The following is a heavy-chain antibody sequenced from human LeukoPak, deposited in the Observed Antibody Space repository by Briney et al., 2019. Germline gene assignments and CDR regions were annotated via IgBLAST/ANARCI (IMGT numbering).Heavy chain of an antibody. J-gene: IGHJ4*02. CDR1: GFTVSSNY. CDR2: IYNGGSV. V-gene: IGHV3-53*01. D-gene: IGHD3-3*01. Sequence: GGSLRLSCAASGFTVSSNYMSWVRQAPGKGLEWVSVIYNGGSVFYADSVKGRFTLSRDNYKTTLFRQKNSLRAEDTAVYYCAGTIFGVVITENFDYWGQGTLVTVSA. CDR3: AGTIFGVVITENFDY.